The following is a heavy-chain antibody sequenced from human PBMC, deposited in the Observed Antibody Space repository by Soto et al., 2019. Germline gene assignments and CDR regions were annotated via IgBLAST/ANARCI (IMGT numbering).Heavy chain of an antibody. CDR1: GGTFSSYA. D-gene: IGHD5-18*01. CDR2: IIPIFGTA. V-gene: IGHV1-69*12. CDR3: ARAGRDTAMARAYYFDY. Sequence: QVQLVQSGAEVKKPGSSVKVSCTASGGTFSSYAISWVRQAPGQGLEWMGGIIPIFGTANYAQQVQGTVTITADESTSTAEMALSSLSSEDTAVYYWARAGRDTAMARAYYFDYWGQGSLVTVSS. J-gene: IGHJ4*02.